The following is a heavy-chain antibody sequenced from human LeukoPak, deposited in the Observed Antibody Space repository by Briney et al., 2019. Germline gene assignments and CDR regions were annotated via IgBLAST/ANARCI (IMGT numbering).Heavy chain of an antibody. D-gene: IGHD3-22*01. Sequence: GSLRLSCAASGFTSSSYAMSWVRQAPGKGLEWVSGISGSGGSTYYADSVKGRFTISRDNSKNTLYLQMNSLRAEDTAVYYCAKDETKSLLPYYIDYWGQGALVTVSS. CDR2: ISGSGGST. CDR1: GFTSSSYA. CDR3: AKDETKSLLPYYIDY. V-gene: IGHV3-23*01. J-gene: IGHJ4*02.